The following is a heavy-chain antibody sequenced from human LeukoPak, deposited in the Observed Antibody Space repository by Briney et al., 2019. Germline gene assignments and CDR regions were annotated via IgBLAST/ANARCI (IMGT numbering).Heavy chain of an antibody. CDR3: ARGRDGSGTNWFDP. V-gene: IGHV4-34*01. J-gene: IGHJ5*02. CDR1: GGSFSGYY. D-gene: IGHD3-10*01. Sequence: SETLSLTCTVYGGSFSGYYWSWIRQPPGKGLEWIGEINHSGSTNYNPSLKSRVTISVDTSKNQFSLKLSSVTAADTAVYYCARGRDGSGTNWFDPWGQGTLVTVSS. CDR2: INHSGST.